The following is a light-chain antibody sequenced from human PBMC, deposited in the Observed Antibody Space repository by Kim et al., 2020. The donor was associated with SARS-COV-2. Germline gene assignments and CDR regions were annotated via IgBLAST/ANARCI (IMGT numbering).Light chain of an antibody. CDR2: EDN. CDR3: QAWDSSTAA. V-gene: IGLV3-1*01. J-gene: IGLJ2*01. Sequence: SVSPGQTAIISCSGDQLGHKFVSWFQQKPGQSPVLVIHEDNKRPSGIPERFSGSNSGNTATLTISGTQAMDEADYYCQAWDSSTAALGGGTKVTVL. CDR1: QLGHKF.